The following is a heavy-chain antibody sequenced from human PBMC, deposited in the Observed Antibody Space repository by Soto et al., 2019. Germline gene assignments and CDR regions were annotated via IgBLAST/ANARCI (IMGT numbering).Heavy chain of an antibody. CDR3: ARGRDYVWESYRRLDY. CDR1: GYSFTSYW. D-gene: IGHD3-16*02. V-gene: IGHV5-51*01. CDR2: IYPGDSDT. J-gene: IGHJ4*02. Sequence: PGESLKISCKASGYSFTSYWIGWVRQMPGKGLEWMGIIYPGDSDTRYSPSFQGQVTISADKSSSTAYLQWSSLKASDTAMHYCARGRDYVWESYRRLDYWGQGTLVTVSS.